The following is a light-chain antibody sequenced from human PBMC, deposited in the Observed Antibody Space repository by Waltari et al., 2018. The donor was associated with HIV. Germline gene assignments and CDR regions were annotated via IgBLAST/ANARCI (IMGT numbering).Light chain of an antibody. CDR2: QYN. CDR3: QTWCSSNEV. CDR1: QLGDKY. Sequence: SYELTQPPSVSVSPGQKASITCSGYQLGDKYASWYPQKPGQSPVLVIYQYNKRPSGITKRLAASKSGNTATLTSSGTQAMDDADYYRQTWCSSNEVVGGGTKLTVL. V-gene: IGLV3-1*01. J-gene: IGLJ2*01.